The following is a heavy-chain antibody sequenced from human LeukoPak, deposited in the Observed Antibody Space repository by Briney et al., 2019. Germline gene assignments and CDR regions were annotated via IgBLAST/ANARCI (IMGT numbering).Heavy chain of an antibody. CDR1: GGSISSYY. J-gene: IGHJ4*02. D-gene: IGHD4-17*01. Sequence: PSETLSLTCTVSGGSISSYYWSWIRQPPGKGLEWIGYIYTSGSTNYNPSLKSRVTISVDTSKNQFSLKLSSVTAADTAVYYCAREDDYGEPFDYWGQGTLVTVSS. V-gene: IGHV4-4*09. CDR3: AREDDYGEPFDY. CDR2: IYTSGST.